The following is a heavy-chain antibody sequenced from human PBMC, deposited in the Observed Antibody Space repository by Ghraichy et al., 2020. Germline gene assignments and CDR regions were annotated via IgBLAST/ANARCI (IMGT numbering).Heavy chain of an antibody. J-gene: IGHJ5*02. Sequence: SETLSLTCTVSGDSLTGYYWSWIRQSPEKGLECIGYVYYSGSTNYNPSLRSRVTISVDTSKNQFSLKLSSVTAADTAVYYCASLGITGTTWFDPWGQGTLVTVSS. V-gene: IGHV4-59*01. CDR3: ASLGITGTTWFDP. CDR1: GDSLTGYY. D-gene: IGHD1-7*01. CDR2: VYYSGST.